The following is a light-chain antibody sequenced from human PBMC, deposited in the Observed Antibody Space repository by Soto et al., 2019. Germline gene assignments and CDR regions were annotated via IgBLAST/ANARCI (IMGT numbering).Light chain of an antibody. Sequence: QSALTQPASVSGSPGQSITISCTGTSSDVGSYNLVSWYQQHPGKAPKLMIYEVSKRPSGVSNRFSGSKSGNTASLTISGLQAEDEADYCCCSYAGSRPYVFGTGTKVTVL. CDR3: CSYAGSRPYV. CDR2: EVS. CDR1: SSDVGSYNL. J-gene: IGLJ1*01. V-gene: IGLV2-23*02.